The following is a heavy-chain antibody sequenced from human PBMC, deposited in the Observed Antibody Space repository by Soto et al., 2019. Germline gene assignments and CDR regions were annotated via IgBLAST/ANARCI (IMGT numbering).Heavy chain of an antibody. J-gene: IGHJ4*02. CDR2: IIPIFGTA. CDR1: GGTFSRHA. V-gene: IGHV1-69*01. Sequence: QVQLVQSGAEVRKPGSSVKVSCKASGGTFSRHAISWVRQAPGQGLEWMGGIIPIFGTANHAQKFQGRVTIIADESTSTVYMELSSLRSEDTAMYYCARGWGYHSNAYYYAYWGQGTLVIVSS. CDR3: ARGWGYHSNAYYYAY. D-gene: IGHD3-22*01.